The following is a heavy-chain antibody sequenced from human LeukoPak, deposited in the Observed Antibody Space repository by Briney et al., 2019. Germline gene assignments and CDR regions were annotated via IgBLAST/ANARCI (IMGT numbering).Heavy chain of an antibody. CDR2: ISGSGGST. D-gene: IGHD3-16*02. CDR1: GFTFSSYA. CDR3: ASPPTWGTYRYTLYY. J-gene: IGHJ4*02. V-gene: IGHV3-23*01. Sequence: AGGSLRLSCAASGFTFSSYAMSWVRQAPGKGLEWVSAISGSGGSTYYADSVKGRFTISRDNSKNTLYLQMNRLRAEDTAVYYCASPPTWGTYRYTLYYWGQGTLVTVSS.